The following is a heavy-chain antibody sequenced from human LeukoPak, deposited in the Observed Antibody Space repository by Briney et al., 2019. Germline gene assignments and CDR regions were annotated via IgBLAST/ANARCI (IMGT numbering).Heavy chain of an antibody. CDR3: ARHGDFGVGHCYYYYGMDV. CDR1: GGSISSYY. CDR2: IYYSGST. J-gene: IGHJ6*02. Sequence: PSETLSLTCTVSGGSISSYYWSWIRQPPGKGLEWIGYIYYSGSTNYNPSLKSRVTISVDTSKNQFSLKLSSVTAADTAVYYCARHGDFGVGHCYYYYGMDVWGQGTTVTVSS. D-gene: IGHD2-21*02. V-gene: IGHV4-59*08.